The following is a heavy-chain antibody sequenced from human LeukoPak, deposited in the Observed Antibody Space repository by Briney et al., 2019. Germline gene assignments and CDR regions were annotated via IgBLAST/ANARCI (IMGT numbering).Heavy chain of an antibody. CDR1: GFTFSSYS. D-gene: IGHD3-10*02. CDR3: AELGITMIGGV. J-gene: IGHJ6*04. V-gene: IGHV3-48*04. Sequence: GGSLRLSCAASGFTFSSYSMNWVRQAPGKGLEWVSYISSSGSTIYYADSVKGRFTISRDNAKNSLYLHMNSLRAEDTAVYYCAELGITMIGGVWGKGTTVTISS. CDR2: ISSSGSTI.